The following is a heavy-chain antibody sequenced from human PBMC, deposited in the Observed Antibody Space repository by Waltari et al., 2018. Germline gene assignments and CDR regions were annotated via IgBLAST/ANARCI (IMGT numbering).Heavy chain of an antibody. J-gene: IGHJ4*02. D-gene: IGHD4-17*01. Sequence: QVQLVESGGGLVKPGGSLRLSCAASGFTFSDYYMSWIRQAPGKGLEWVSYISSSGSTIYYADSVKGRFTISRDNAKNTLYLQMNSLRAEDTAVYYCAKATVWAVKLANFDYWGQGTLVTVSS. CDR2: ISSSGSTI. V-gene: IGHV3-11*01. CDR3: AKATVWAVKLANFDY. CDR1: GFTFSDYY.